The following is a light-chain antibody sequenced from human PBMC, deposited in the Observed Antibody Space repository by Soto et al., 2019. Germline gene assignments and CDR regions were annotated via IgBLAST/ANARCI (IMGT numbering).Light chain of an antibody. J-gene: IGKJ2*01. V-gene: IGKV3-20*01. CDR3: QDCGGPPYT. CDR2: GAS. Sequence: EIVLTQSADTLSLSPGERATLSCRAGQRITWDYIAWYQQKPGQAPRLLIYGASTRATGIPDRFSGSGSRADFALTISRLEPQDFAVYYCQDCGGPPYTFGQGTKLEIK. CDR1: QRITWDY.